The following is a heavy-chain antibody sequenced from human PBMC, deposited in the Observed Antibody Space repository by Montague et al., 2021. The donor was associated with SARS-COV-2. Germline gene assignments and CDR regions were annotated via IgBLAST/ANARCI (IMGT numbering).Heavy chain of an antibody. CDR1: GFTFSNAW. CDR2: IKSKTDGGTT. J-gene: IGHJ3*02. D-gene: IGHD3-22*01. Sequence: SLSLSFSASGFTFSNAWMSWVRQAPGKGLEWVGRIKSKTDGGTTDYAAPVKGRFTISRDDSKNTLYLQMNSLKTEDTAVYYCTTDNYDQSWDAFDIWGQGTMVTVSS. CDR3: TTDNYDQSWDAFDI. V-gene: IGHV3-15*01.